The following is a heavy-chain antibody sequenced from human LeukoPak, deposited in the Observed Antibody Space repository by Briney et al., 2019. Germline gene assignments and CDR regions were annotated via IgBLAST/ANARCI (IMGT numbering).Heavy chain of an antibody. J-gene: IGHJ4*02. V-gene: IGHV1-18*01. CDR3: ARGGGYGDY. D-gene: IGHD3-16*01. Sequence: ASVKLSCKASGYTFSRYGISWERQAPGQGLEWMGWISGYNGNTDYAQKLQGRVTMTTDTSTSTAYMELRSLTSDDTAVYYCARGGGYGDYWGQGILVTVSS. CDR2: ISGYNGNT. CDR1: GYTFSRYG.